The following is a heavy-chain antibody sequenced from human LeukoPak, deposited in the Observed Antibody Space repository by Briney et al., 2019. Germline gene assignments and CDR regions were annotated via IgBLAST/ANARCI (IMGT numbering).Heavy chain of an antibody. J-gene: IGHJ4*02. CDR3: ARDPGDGSCFD. CDR2: IFYSGNT. D-gene: IGHD2-15*01. CDR1: GGSISSNNYY. V-gene: IGHV4-39*07. Sequence: PSETLSLTCTVSGGSISSNNYYWGWIRQPPGKGLEWIGSIFYSGNTFYNPSLKSRVTISVDTSKNQFSLRLSSVTAADTAVYYCARDPGDGSCFDWGQGTLVTVSS.